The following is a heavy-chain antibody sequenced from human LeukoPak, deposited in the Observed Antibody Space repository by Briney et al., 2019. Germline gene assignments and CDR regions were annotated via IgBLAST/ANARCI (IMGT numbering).Heavy chain of an antibody. V-gene: IGHV3-30*03. J-gene: IGHJ4*02. D-gene: IGHD2-21*02. CDR1: GFTFSSYA. Sequence: GGSLRLSCAASGFTFSSYAMHWVRQAPGKGLEWVAVVSHDGSNKYYADSVKGRFTISRDNPRNTLFLQMNSLRTEDTAIYYCTRVAGDCGGDCFEYYFDSWGQGTLVTVSS. CDR3: TRVAGDCGGDCFEYYFDS. CDR2: VSHDGSNK.